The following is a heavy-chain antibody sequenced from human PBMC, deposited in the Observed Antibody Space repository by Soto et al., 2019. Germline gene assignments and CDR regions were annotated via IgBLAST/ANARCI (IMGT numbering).Heavy chain of an antibody. D-gene: IGHD3-9*01. CDR3: ARSDDKDILTGCYN. CDR2: IGHSGYSI. V-gene: IGHV3-23*01. CDR1: GFSFNNYA. Sequence: DVQLLESGGGLIQPGGSLRLSCAASGFSFNNYAMAWVRQAPGKALEWVSSIGHSGYSINYGDSVKGRFTISRDNSNNILCLEMTGLRAEDTAVYYCARSDDKDILTGCYNWGQGALVTVSS. J-gene: IGHJ4*02.